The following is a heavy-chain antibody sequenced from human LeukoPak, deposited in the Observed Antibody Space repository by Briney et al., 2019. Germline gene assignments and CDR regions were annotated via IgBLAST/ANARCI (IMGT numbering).Heavy chain of an antibody. J-gene: IGHJ5*02. CDR1: GFTFSSYS. CDR3: ARDYSYGDYGWFDP. CDR2: ISSSGSYI. Sequence: GGSLRLSCAASGFTFSSYSMNWVRQAPGKGLEWVSSISSSGSYIYYADSVKGRFTISRDNAKNSPYLQMNSLRAEDTAVYYCARDYSYGDYGWFDPWGQGTLVTVSS. V-gene: IGHV3-21*01. D-gene: IGHD4-17*01.